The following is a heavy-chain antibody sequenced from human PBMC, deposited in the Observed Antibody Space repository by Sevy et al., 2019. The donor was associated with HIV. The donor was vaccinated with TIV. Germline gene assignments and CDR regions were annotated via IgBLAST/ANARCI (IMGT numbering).Heavy chain of an antibody. CDR3: ASQPTGIAVDLRFY. CDR2: ISYDGSNK. J-gene: IGHJ4*02. V-gene: IGHV3-30-3*01. Sequence: GGSLRLSCAASGFTFSSYAMHWVRQAPGKGLEWVAVISYDGSNKYYADSVKGRFTISRDNSKNTLYLQMNSLRAEDTAVYYCASQPTGIAVDLRFYWGQGTLVTVSS. D-gene: IGHD6-19*01. CDR1: GFTFSSYA.